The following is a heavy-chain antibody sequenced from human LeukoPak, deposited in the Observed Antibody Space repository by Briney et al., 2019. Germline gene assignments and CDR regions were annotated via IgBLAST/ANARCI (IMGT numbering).Heavy chain of an antibody. CDR2: INHSGST. CDR1: GGSINNVDYY. V-gene: IGHV4-34*01. D-gene: IGHD3-10*01. CDR3: ARGRLWFGELSSYYFDY. J-gene: IGHJ4*02. Sequence: NSSETLSLTCSVSGGSINNVDYYWSWIRQPPGKGLEWIGEINHSGSTNYNPSLKSRVTISVDTSKNQFSLKLSSVTAADTAVFYCARGRLWFGELSSYYFDYWGQGTLVTVSS.